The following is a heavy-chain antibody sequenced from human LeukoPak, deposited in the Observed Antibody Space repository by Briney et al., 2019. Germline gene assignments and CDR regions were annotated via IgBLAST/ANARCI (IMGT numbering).Heavy chain of an antibody. D-gene: IGHD6-6*01. V-gene: IGHV4-39*07. CDR3: ARSDGAARPVY. J-gene: IGHJ4*02. CDR2: IYYSGST. Sequence: SETLSLTCTVSGGSISSSSYYWGWIRQPPGKGLEWIGSIYYSGSTYYNPSLKSRVTISVDTSKNQFSLKLSSVTAADTAVYYCARSDGAARPVYWCQGTLVTVSS. CDR1: GGSISSSSYY.